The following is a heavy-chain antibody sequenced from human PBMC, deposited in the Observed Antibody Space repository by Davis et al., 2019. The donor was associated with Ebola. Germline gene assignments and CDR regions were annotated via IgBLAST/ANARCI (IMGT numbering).Heavy chain of an antibody. V-gene: IGHV3-48*01. J-gene: IGHJ6*04. Sequence: GESLKISCAASGFTFSNYGMSWVRQAPGKGLEWVSYISRSGSTIYYADSVKGRFTISRDNSKKTMYLQMNSLRAEDTAVYYCARSGLSFGVVKYHYGMDVWGKGTTVTVSS. CDR2: ISRSGSTI. CDR3: ARSGLSFGVVKYHYGMDV. CDR1: GFTFSNYG. D-gene: IGHD3-3*01.